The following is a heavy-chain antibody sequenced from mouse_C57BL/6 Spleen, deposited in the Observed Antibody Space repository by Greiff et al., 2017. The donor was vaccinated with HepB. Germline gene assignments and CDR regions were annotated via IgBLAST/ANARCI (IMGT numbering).Heavy chain of an antibody. V-gene: IGHV2-6-1*01. D-gene: IGHD2-3*01. CDR1: GFSLTSYG. J-gene: IGHJ4*01. Sequence: QVQLKQSGPGLVAPSQSLSITCTVSGFSLTSYGVHWVRQPPGKGLEWLVVIWSDGSTTYNSALKSRLSISKDNSKSQVFLKMNSLQTDDTAMYYCARHEEGYDGYYAYYAMDYWGQGTSVTVSS. CDR2: IWSDGST. CDR3: ARHEEGYDGYYAYYAMDY.